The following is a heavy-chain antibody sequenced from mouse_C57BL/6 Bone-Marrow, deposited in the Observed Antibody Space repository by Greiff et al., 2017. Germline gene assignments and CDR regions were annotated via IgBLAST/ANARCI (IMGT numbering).Heavy chain of an antibody. CDR1: GFTFSDYG. CDR3: ARPYYGGFAY. D-gene: IGHD1-1*01. J-gene: IGHJ3*01. V-gene: IGHV5-17*01. Sequence: EVQLMESGGGLVKPGGSLKLSCAASGFTFSDYGMHWVRQAPEKGLEWVAYISSGSSTIYYADTVKGRFTISRDNAKNTLFLQMTSLRSEDTAMYYCARPYYGGFAYWGQGTLVTVSA. CDR2: ISSGSSTI.